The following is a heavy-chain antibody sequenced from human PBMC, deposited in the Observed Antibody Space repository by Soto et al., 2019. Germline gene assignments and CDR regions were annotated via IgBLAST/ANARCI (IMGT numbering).Heavy chain of an antibody. J-gene: IGHJ4*02. D-gene: IGHD4-17*01. CDR1: GGSIISGDYY. V-gene: IGHV4-30-4*01. Sequence: SGTLSLTCTVSGGSIISGDYYWSWIRQPPGKGLEWIGYIYYSGRADYNPSLKSRVTISIDTSKNLFSLKLSSVTAADTAVYYCARVYGDYDIDYWGQGTLVTVSS. CDR2: IYYSGRA. CDR3: ARVYGDYDIDY.